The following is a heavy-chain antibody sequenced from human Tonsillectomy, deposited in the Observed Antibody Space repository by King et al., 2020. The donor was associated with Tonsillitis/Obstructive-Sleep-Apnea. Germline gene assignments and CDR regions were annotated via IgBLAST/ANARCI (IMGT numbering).Heavy chain of an antibody. CDR3: ARGDLWTGYYASTDFDY. V-gene: IGHV4-34*01. CDR2: INHSGST. Sequence: VQLQQWGAGLLKPSETLSLTCAVYGGSFSAYYWSWIRQPPGKGLEWIGEINHSGSTKYNPSLKSRVIISLDTSKNQFSLKLSSVTAADTAVYYCARGDLWTGYYASTDFDYWGQGTLVTVSA. D-gene: IGHD3/OR15-3a*01. J-gene: IGHJ4*02. CDR1: GGSFSAYY.